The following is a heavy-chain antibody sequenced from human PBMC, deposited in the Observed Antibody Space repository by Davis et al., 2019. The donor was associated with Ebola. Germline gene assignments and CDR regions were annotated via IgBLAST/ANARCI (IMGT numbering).Heavy chain of an antibody. Sequence: GESLKISCTDSVITFSSYAMTWVRQAPGKGLEWVSAFSGSGGSTSYADSVKGRFTISRDNAKNTLYLQMNSLRAEDTAVYYCARDNWNYDFDYWGQGTLVTVSS. J-gene: IGHJ4*02. V-gene: IGHV3-23*01. CDR3: ARDNWNYDFDY. CDR2: FSGSGGST. CDR1: VITFSSYA. D-gene: IGHD1-7*01.